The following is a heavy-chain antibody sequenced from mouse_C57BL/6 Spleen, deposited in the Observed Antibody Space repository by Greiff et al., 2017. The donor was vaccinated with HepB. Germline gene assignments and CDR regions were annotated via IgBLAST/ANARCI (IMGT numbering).Heavy chain of an antibody. D-gene: IGHD1-2*01. V-gene: IGHV1-26*01. CDR2: INPNNGGT. Sequence: EVQLQQSGPELVKPGASVKISCKASGYTFTDYYMNWVKQSHGKSLEWIGDINPNNGGTSYNQKFKGKATLTVDKSSSTAYMELRSVTSEDSAVYYCAREEGMITTAYYFDYWGQGTTLTVSS. CDR1: GYTFTDYY. CDR3: AREEGMITTAYYFDY. J-gene: IGHJ2*01.